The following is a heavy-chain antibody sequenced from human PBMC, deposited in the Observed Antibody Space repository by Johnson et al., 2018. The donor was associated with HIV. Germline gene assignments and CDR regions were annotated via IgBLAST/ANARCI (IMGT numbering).Heavy chain of an antibody. CDR2: IRYDGSNK. J-gene: IGHJ3*02. D-gene: IGHD1-26*01. V-gene: IGHV3-30*02. CDR3: AREGGALDAFDI. Sequence: QEKLVESGGGVVQPGRSLRLSCAASGFTFSSYGMHWVRQAPGKGLEWVAFIRYDGSNKYYADSVKGRFTISRDNSKDTLYLQMNSLRAEDTAVYYCAREGGALDAFDIWGQGTMVTVSS. CDR1: GFTFSSYG.